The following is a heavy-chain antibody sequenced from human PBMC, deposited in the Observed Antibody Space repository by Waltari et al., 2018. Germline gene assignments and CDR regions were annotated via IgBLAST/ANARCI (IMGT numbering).Heavy chain of an antibody. CDR1: DFRFSAYT. CDR3: ARARGGDFYYGMDV. V-gene: IGHV3-21*02. Sequence: EVQLEESGGGLVEPGGSLRLSCTDSDFRFSAYTFNWVRQAPGKGLEWVSYICGSGSYTQYADSVKGRFTISRDNARNSLLLQMHSLRVEDTAVYYCARARGGDFYYGMDVWGQGTTVTVSS. CDR2: ICGSGSYT. D-gene: IGHD3-10*01. J-gene: IGHJ6*02.